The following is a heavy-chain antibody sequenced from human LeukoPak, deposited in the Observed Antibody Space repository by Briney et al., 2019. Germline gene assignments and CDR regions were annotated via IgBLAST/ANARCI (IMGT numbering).Heavy chain of an antibody. V-gene: IGHV4-31*03. CDR1: GVSISIGGYY. CDR2: IYYSGST. Sequence: SETLSLTCTVSGVSISIGGYYWSCIRQHPGKGLEWIGYIYYSGSTYYNPFLKSRVTISVDTSKNQFSLKLSSVTAADTAVYYCARGGEYYYGSGSWWFDPWGQGTLVTVSS. J-gene: IGHJ5*02. D-gene: IGHD3-10*01. CDR3: ARGGEYYYGSGSWWFDP.